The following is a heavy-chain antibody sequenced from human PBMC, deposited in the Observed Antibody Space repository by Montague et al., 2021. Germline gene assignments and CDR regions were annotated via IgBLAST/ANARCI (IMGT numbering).Heavy chain of an antibody. CDR2: IHHSGTT. D-gene: IGHD3-10*01. CDR1: GGSFSGYY. Sequence: SETLSLTCAVYGGSFSGYYWSWIRQSPGKGLEWIGEIHHSGTTKSNPSLKSRVTMSVDTSKNQFSLELTSVTAADTAVYYCARSTYGLGTETPFFFLYWGQGTLVTVSS. V-gene: IGHV4-34*01. J-gene: IGHJ4*02. CDR3: ARSTYGLGTETPFFFLY.